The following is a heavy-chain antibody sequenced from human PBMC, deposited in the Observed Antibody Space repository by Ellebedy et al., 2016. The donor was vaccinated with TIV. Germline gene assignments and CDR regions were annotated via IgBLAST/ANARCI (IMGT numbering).Heavy chain of an antibody. CDR1: GFTVTTNY. Sequence: GESLKISCAASGFTVTTNYMNWVRQAPGKGLEWVSVIFSAADGGETHYADSVKGRFTISSGSSKNTLYLQMNSLRAEDTAVYYCARDAAGNGGKLDYWGQGALVTVSS. CDR3: ARDAAGNGGKLDY. CDR2: IFSAADGGET. J-gene: IGHJ4*02. V-gene: IGHV3-53*01. D-gene: IGHD4-23*01.